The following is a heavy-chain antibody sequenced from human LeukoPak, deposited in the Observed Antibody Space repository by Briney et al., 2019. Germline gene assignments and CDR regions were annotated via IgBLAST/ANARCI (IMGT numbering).Heavy chain of an antibody. CDR2: INSDGSST. J-gene: IGHJ4*02. Sequence: GGSLRLSCAASGFTFSSYWMHWVRQAPGKGLVWVSHINSDGSSTTYADSVKGRFTISRDNAKNTLYLQMNSLRAEDTAVYYCAREGRRGSGWYKGFFDYWGQGTLVTVSS. V-gene: IGHV3-74*01. CDR1: GFTFSSYW. CDR3: AREGRRGSGWYKGFFDY. D-gene: IGHD6-19*01.